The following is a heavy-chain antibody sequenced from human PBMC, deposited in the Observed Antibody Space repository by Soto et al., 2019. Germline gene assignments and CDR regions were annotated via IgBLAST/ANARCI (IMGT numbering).Heavy chain of an antibody. J-gene: IGHJ6*02. Sequence: GGSLRLSCAASGFTFSSYAMSWVRQAPGKGLEWVSAISGSGGSTYYADSVKGRFTISRDTSKNTLYLQMNSLRAEDTAVYYCAKDWDSTHYYGMDVWGQGTTVTVSS. CDR1: GFTFSSYA. CDR2: ISGSGGST. CDR3: AKDWDSTHYYGMDV. D-gene: IGHD2-2*01. V-gene: IGHV3-23*01.